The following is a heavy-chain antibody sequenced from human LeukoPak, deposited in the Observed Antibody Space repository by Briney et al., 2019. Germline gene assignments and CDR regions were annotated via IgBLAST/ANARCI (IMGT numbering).Heavy chain of an antibody. CDR3: ASHFWNYYRIDY. Sequence: GGSLRLSCAASGFSFSTYTMNWARQAPGKGLEWVSSISGSGSYIYYADSVKGRFTISRDIAKNSLYLQMTSLRAEDTAIYYCASHFWNYYRIDYWGQGILVTVSS. CDR1: GFSFSTYT. V-gene: IGHV3-21*01. J-gene: IGHJ4*02. D-gene: IGHD3-3*02. CDR2: ISGSGSYI.